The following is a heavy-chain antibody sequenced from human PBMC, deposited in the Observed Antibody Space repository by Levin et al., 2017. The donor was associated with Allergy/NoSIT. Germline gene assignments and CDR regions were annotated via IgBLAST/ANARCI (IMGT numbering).Heavy chain of an antibody. Sequence: GGSLRLSCVTSGFTFSAYWMTWVRQAPGKGLQWVANIGKDESETNYVDSVKGRFSISRDNDKNLVYLHMNSLSADDTGMYYCVAYSNKWDGGDYWGQGTLVTVSS. CDR1: GFTFSAYW. V-gene: IGHV3-7*03. CDR3: VAYSNKWDGGDY. J-gene: IGHJ4*02. D-gene: IGHD6-13*01. CDR2: IGKDESET.